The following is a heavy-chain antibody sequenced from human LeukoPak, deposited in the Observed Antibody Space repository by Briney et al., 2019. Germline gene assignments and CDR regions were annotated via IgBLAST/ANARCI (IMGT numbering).Heavy chain of an antibody. V-gene: IGHV3-30*04. J-gene: IGHJ3*02. Sequence: SGGSLRLSCAASGFTFSNYAMHWVRQAPGKGLEWVAFISYDGSDKYYADSVKGRFTISRDNSKETLYLQMNSLRTEDTAVYYCARDDYGALFDIWGQGTMVTVSS. CDR2: ISYDGSDK. CDR1: GFTFSNYA. D-gene: IGHD4-17*01. CDR3: ARDDYGALFDI.